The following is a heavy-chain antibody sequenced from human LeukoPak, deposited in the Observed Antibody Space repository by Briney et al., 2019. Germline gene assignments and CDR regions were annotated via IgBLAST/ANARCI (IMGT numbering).Heavy chain of an antibody. CDR1: GFALKSYS. D-gene: IGHD2-8*02. Sequence: PGGSLRLSCADSGFALKSYSLSWVRQAPGKGLEWVSSISSTSAYIYYADSVKGRFTISRDNVDNVVYLQMNSLGAEDTAVYYCARVAVSGPTGWFDSWGQGTLVIVSS. J-gene: IGHJ5*01. CDR2: ISSTSAYI. CDR3: ARVAVSGPTGWFDS. V-gene: IGHV3-21*01.